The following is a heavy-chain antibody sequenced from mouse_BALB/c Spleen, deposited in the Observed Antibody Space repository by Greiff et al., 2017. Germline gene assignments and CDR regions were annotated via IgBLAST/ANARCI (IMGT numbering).Heavy chain of an antibody. CDR1: GYTFTSYW. Sequence: VQLKESGAELAKPGASVKMSCKASGYTFTSYWMHWVKQRPGQGLEWIGYINPSTGYTEYNQKFKDKATLTADKSSSTAYMQLSSLTSEDSAVYYCARGGYDFYAMDYWGQGTSVTVSS. J-gene: IGHJ4*01. V-gene: IGHV1-7*01. CDR2: INPSTGYT. CDR3: ARGGYDFYAMDY. D-gene: IGHD2-2*01.